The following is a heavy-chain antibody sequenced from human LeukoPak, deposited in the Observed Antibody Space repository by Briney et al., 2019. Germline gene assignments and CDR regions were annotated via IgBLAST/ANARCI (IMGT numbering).Heavy chain of an antibody. CDR3: ARDKKGASCYDY. D-gene: IGHD2-2*01. CDR1: GGSFSSYY. V-gene: IGHV4-59*01. CDR2: IYYSGST. J-gene: IGHJ4*02. Sequence: SETLSLTCTVSGGSFSSYYWSWIRQSPGKGLEWIGFIYYSGSTTYNPSLKSRVTISVDTSKNQFSLKLSSVTAADTAVYYCARDKKGASCYDYWGQGTLVTVSS.